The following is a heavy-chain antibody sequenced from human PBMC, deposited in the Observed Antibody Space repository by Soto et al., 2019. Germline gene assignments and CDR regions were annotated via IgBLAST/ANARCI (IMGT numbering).Heavy chain of an antibody. J-gene: IGHJ4*02. V-gene: IGHV3-11*06. CDR2: ISSSSSYT. Sequence: QVQLVESGGGLVKPGGSLRLSCAASGFTFSDYYMSWIRQAPGKGLEWVSYISSSSSYTNYADSVKGRFTISRDNAKNSLYLQMNSLRAEDTAVYYCARVDPRYYYFDYWGQGTLVTVSS. CDR3: ARVDPRYYYFDY. D-gene: IGHD3-10*01. CDR1: GFTFSDYY.